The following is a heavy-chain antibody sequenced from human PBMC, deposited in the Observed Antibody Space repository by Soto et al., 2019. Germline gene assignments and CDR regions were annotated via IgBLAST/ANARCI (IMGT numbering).Heavy chain of an antibody. V-gene: IGHV3-23*01. J-gene: IGHJ4*02. CDR2: VSASGLNT. D-gene: IGHD1-7*01. Sequence: HPGGSLRLSCAASGFTFSTYAMAWVRQAPGKGLEWVSGVSASGLNTDYADPVKGRFYISRDNSKNTVSLHMNSLRAEDTALYYCEKERKRRNSGYFFDYWGQGMPVNVS. CDR3: EKERKRRNSGYFFDY. CDR1: GFTFSTYA.